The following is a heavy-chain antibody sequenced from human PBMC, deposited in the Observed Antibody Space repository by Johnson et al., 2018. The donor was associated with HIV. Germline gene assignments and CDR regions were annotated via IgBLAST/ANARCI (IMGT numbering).Heavy chain of an antibody. Sequence: QVQLVESGGGVVQPGRSLRLSCAASGYTFSTYAMHWVRQAPGKGLEWVTVISYDRNNKYYADSVKGRFTVSRDNSKNTLYLQMNSLRPEDTAVYYCAKERRAPRAFDIWGQGTMVTVSS. V-gene: IGHV3-30-3*01. CDR3: AKERRAPRAFDI. CDR2: ISYDRNNK. CDR1: GYTFSTYA. J-gene: IGHJ3*02.